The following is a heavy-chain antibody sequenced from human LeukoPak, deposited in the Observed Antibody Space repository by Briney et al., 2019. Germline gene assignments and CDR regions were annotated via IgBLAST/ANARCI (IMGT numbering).Heavy chain of an antibody. V-gene: IGHV4-39*07. CDR2: IYYSGST. J-gene: IGHJ4*02. Sequence: KASETLSLTCTVSGGSISSSSYYWGWIRQPPGMGLEWIGSIYYSGSTYYNPSLKSRVTISVDTSKNQFSLKLNSVTAADTAVYYCARDRRQRDYFDFWGQGARVTVSS. CDR3: ARDRRQRDYFDF. CDR1: GGSISSSSYY. D-gene: IGHD1-1*01.